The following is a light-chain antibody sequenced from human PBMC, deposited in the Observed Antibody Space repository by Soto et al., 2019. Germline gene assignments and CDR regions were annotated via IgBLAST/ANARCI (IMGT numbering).Light chain of an antibody. Sequence: DIQMTQSPSTLSASVGDRVTITCRASQSISTYLAWYQQKPGKAPKVLIYKASTLETGVPSRFSGSGSGTEFTLTISSLQADDFATYYCQQSNRYSGTFGHGTKVEIK. CDR1: QSISTY. CDR3: QQSNRYSGT. V-gene: IGKV1-5*03. CDR2: KAS. J-gene: IGKJ1*01.